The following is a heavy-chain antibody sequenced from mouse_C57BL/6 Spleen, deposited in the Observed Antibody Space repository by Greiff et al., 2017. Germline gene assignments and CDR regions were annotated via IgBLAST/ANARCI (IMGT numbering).Heavy chain of an antibody. CDR3: ARSVEYGGYAMDY. J-gene: IGHJ4*01. Sequence: VQLQQSGPELVKPGASVKISCKASGFSFTGYYMNWVKQSPEKSLEWIGEINPSTGGTTYNQKFKAKATLTVDKSSSTAYMQLKSLTSEDSAVSYCARSVEYGGYAMDYWGQGTSVTVSS. CDR1: GFSFTGYY. D-gene: IGHD5-1*01. CDR2: INPSTGGT. V-gene: IGHV1-42*01.